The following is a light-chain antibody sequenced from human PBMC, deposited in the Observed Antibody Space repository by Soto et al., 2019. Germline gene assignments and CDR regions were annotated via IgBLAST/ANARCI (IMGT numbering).Light chain of an antibody. CDR2: EVS. V-gene: IGLV2-14*01. J-gene: IGLJ3*02. CDR1: SSDVGGYNY. Sequence: QSALTQPASVSGSPGQSITISCTGTSSDVGGYNYVCWYQQHPGNAPKLMIYEVSNRPSGVSNRFSGSKSGNTASLTISGLQSEDEADYYCSSYTSSSTGVFGGGTKLTVL. CDR3: SSYTSSSTGV.